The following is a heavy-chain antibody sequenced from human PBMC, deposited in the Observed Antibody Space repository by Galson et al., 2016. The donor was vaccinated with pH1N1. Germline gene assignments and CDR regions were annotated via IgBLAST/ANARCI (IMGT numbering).Heavy chain of an antibody. CDR2: MSGSGDNT. V-gene: IGHV3-23*01. CDR1: GFTFTSHA. Sequence: SLRLSCAASGFTFTSHAMTWVRQAPGKGLEWVSTMSGSGDNTYYADSVKGRFIISKDNSKNTLYLQMYSLRGEDTAVYYCAKPNCASSRCYYRFHVWGQGTTVTVSS. CDR3: AKPNCASSRCYYRFHV. D-gene: IGHD2-15*01. J-gene: IGHJ3*01.